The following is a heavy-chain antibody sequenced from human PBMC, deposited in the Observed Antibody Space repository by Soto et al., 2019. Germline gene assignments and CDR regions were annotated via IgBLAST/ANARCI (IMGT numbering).Heavy chain of an antibody. CDR2: ISSSSSYI. CDR3: ARAPPADYYYYGMDV. CDR1: GFPFSSYS. J-gene: IGHJ6*02. V-gene: IGHV3-21*01. D-gene: IGHD6-25*01. Sequence: PGGSLRLSCAASGFPFSSYSMNWVRQAPGKGLEWVSSISSSSSYIYYADSVKGRFTISRDNAKNSLYLQMNSLRAEDTAVYYCARAPPADYYYYGMDVWGQGTTVTVSS.